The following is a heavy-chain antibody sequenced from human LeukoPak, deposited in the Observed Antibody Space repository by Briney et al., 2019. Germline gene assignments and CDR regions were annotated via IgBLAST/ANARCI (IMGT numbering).Heavy chain of an antibody. CDR1: GFTFDDYA. J-gene: IGHJ4*02. CDR2: ISWNSGSI. V-gene: IGHV3-9*01. Sequence: GGSLRLSCAASGFTFDDYAMHWVRQAPGKGLEWVSGISWNSGSIGYADSVKGRFTISRDNAKNSLYLQMNSLRAEDTALYYCAKDIRGPLEYWGQGTLVTVSS. D-gene: IGHD3-10*01. CDR3: AKDIRGPLEY.